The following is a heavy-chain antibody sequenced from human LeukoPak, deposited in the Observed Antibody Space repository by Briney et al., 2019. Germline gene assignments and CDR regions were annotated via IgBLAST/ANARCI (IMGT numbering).Heavy chain of an antibody. CDR1: GGSISSSSYY. V-gene: IGHV4-39*01. Sequence: SETLSLTCTVSGGSISSSSYYWGWLRQPPGKGLEWIGSMYYSGSTYYNPSLKSRVTISVHTSKNQFSLKLRSVTAADTAVYYCARQGYSSGWYLGEPGSFDYWGQGTLVTVSS. CDR3: ARQGYSSGWYLGEPGSFDY. D-gene: IGHD6-19*01. J-gene: IGHJ4*02. CDR2: MYYSGST.